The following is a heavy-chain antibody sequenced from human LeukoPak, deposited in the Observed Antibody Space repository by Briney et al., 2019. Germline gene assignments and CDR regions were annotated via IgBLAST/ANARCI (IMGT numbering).Heavy chain of an antibody. D-gene: IGHD6-6*01. V-gene: IGHV3-23*01. J-gene: IGHJ4*02. CDR2: ISGSGDNT. CDR1: GFTFSSYA. Sequence: GGSLRLSCAASGFTFSSYAMSWVRQVPGKGLGWVSVISGSGDNTYYADSVKGRFTISRVNSKNMLYLQMNSLRAEDTAVYYCAKWKYSNSGIDDYWGQGTLVTVSS. CDR3: AKWKYSNSGIDDY.